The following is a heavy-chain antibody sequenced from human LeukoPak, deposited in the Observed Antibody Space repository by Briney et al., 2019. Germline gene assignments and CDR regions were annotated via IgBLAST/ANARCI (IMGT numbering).Heavy chain of an antibody. J-gene: IGHJ4*02. CDR2: INHSGST. CDR1: GGSFSGYY. CDR3: ARVLSPNDY. Sequence: SETLSLTCAVYGGSFSGYYWSWIRQPPGKGLEWIGEINHSGSTNYNPSLKSRVTISVDTSKNQFSLKLSSVTAADTAVYYCARVLSPNDYWGQGTLVTVSS. V-gene: IGHV4-34*01.